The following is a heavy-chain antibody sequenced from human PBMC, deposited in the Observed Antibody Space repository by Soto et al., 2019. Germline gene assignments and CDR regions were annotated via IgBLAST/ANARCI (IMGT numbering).Heavy chain of an antibody. D-gene: IGHD3-22*01. V-gene: IGHV1-69*13. CDR3: ARGNYYDSSGYNDAFDI. CDR1: GRNFSSDA. CDR2: IIPIFGTA. J-gene: IGHJ3*02. Sequence: SVKVSCKASGRNFSSDANSWVRQAPGEGLEWMGGIIPIFGTANYAQKFQGRVTITADESTSTAYMELSSLRSEDTAVYYCARGNYYDSSGYNDAFDIWGQGTMVTVS.